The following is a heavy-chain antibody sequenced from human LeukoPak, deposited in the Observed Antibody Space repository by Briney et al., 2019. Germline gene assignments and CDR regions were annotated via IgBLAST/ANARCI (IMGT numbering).Heavy chain of an antibody. CDR2: INHSGST. V-gene: IGHV4-34*01. D-gene: IGHD1-7*01. J-gene: IGHJ3*02. CDR3: ARGPVGGTTYNDGDAFDI. Sequence: SETLSLTCAVYGGSFSGYYWSWIRQPPGKGLEWIGEINHSGSTDYNPSLKSRVTISVDTSKNQFSLKLSSVTAADTAVYYCARGPVGGTTYNDGDAFDIWGQGTMVTVSS. CDR1: GGSFSGYY.